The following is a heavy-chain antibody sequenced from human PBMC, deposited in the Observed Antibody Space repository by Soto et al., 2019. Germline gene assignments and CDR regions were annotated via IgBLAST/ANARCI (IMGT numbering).Heavy chain of an antibody. J-gene: IGHJ4*02. CDR1: GGSVSSGSYY. D-gene: IGHD6-13*01. Sequence: PSETLSLTCTVSGGSVSSGSYYWSWIRQPPGKGLEWIGYIYYSGSTNYNPSLKSRVTISVDTSKNQFSLKLSSVTAADTAVYYCARDLGYSSSGFDYWGQGTLVTVSS. V-gene: IGHV4-61*01. CDR2: IYYSGST. CDR3: ARDLGYSSSGFDY.